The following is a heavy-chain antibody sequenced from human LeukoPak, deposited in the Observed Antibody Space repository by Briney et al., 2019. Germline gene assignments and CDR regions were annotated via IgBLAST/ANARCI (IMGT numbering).Heavy chain of an antibody. CDR2: IIPIFGTA. Sequence: SVEVSCKASGGAFNRYAISWVRQAPGQGLEWMGGIIPIFGTANYAQKFQGRVTITADESTNTAYMELSSLRSEDTAVYYCARDSVEGSSWYGYYYYYYMDVWGKGTTVTVSS. CDR3: ARDSVEGSSWYGYYYYYYMDV. D-gene: IGHD6-13*01. CDR1: GGAFNRYA. V-gene: IGHV1-69*13. J-gene: IGHJ6*03.